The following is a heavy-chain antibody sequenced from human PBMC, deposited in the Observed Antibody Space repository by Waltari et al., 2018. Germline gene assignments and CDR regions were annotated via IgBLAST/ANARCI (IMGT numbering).Heavy chain of an antibody. CDR2: ISWDGGST. J-gene: IGHJ1*01. CDR1: GFTLDDYT. CDR3: AKDGPPHSSGTEYFQH. D-gene: IGHD6-19*01. Sequence: EVQLVASGGVVVQPGGSLRLSCAASGFTLDDYTMHWVQQAPGKGLEWVSLISWDGGSTYYADSVKGLFTISRDNSKNSLYLQMNSLRTEDTALYYCAKDGPPHSSGTEYFQHWGQGTLVTVSS. V-gene: IGHV3-43*01.